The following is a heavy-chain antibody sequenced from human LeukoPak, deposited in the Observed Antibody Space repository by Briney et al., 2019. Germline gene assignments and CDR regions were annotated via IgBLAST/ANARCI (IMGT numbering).Heavy chain of an antibody. CDR3: TSLGYYDFWSGISVDY. CDR2: IKSKTDGGTT. CDR1: GFTVSGSY. D-gene: IGHD3-3*01. Sequence: GGSLRLSCAASGFTVSGSYMSWVRQAPGKGLEWVGRIKSKTDGGTTDYAAPVKGRFTISRDDSKNTLYLQMNSLKTEDTAVYYCTSLGYYDFWSGISVDYWGQGTLVTVSS. V-gene: IGHV3-15*01. J-gene: IGHJ4*02.